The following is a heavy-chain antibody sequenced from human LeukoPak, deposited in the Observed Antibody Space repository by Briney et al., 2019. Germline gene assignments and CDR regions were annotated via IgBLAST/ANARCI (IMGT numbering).Heavy chain of an antibody. CDR2: INHSGST. CDR3: ARGFLTRRVFDI. J-gene: IGHJ3*02. V-gene: IGHV4-34*01. Sequence: SETLSLTCAVYGGSFSGYYWSWIRQPPGKGLEWIGDINHSGSTNYNPSLKSRVTISVDTSKNQFSLKLSSVTAADTAVYYCARGFLTRRVFDIWGQGTMVTVSS. CDR1: GGSFSGYY. D-gene: IGHD3-10*01.